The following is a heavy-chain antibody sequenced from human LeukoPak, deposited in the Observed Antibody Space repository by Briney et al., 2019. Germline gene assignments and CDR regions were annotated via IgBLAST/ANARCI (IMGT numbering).Heavy chain of an antibody. V-gene: IGHV4-30-4*01. J-gene: IGHJ4*01. CDR3: ARETMAGHFDY. CDR2: IYFSGTT. Sequence: SETLSLTCTVSGGSTNSGDYFWSWIRQPPGKGLEWIGYIYFSGTTYYNPSLRSRVTISEDTSKNQFSLNLRSVSAADTAVYLCARETMAGHFDYWGHGTLVTVSS. CDR1: GGSTNSGDYF. D-gene: IGHD6-19*01.